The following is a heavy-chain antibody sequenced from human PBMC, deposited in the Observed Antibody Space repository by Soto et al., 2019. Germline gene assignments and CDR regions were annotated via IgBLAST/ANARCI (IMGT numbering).Heavy chain of an antibody. J-gene: IGHJ6*02. D-gene: IGHD3-3*01. CDR2: ISSSGSTI. V-gene: IGHV3-48*03. CDR1: GLTFSSYE. Sequence: PGGSLRLSCAASGLTFSSYEMNWVRQAPGKGLEWVSYISSSGSTIYYADSVKGRFTISRDNAKNSLYLQMNSLRAEDTAVYYCASSSKVLEYYYGMDVWGQGTTVTVSS. CDR3: ASSSKVLEYYYGMDV.